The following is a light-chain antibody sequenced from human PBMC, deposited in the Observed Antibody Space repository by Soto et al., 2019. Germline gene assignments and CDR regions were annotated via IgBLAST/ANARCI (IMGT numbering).Light chain of an antibody. CDR1: QSISSY. V-gene: IGKV1-39*01. CDR3: QQSYSTRYT. J-gene: IGKJ2*01. CDR2: AAS. Sequence: DIQMTQSPSSLSASVGDRVTITCRASQSISSYLNWYQQKPGKAPKLLIYAASSLQSGVPSRFSGSGSGTDFTLTISILQPEDFATYYCQQSYSTRYTFGQGTKLEIQ.